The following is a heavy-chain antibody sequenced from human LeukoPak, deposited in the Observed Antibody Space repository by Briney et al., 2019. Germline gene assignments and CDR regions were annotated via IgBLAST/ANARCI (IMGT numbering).Heavy chain of an antibody. J-gene: IGHJ4*02. Sequence: GGSLRLSCAASGFTFSSYAMSWVRQAPGKGLGWVSAISGSGGSTYYADSVKGRFTISRDNSKNTLYLQMNSLRAEDTAVYYCAKDPPIGYCSSTSCYTRDYWGQGTLVTVSS. V-gene: IGHV3-23*01. CDR3: AKDPPIGYCSSTSCYTRDY. CDR2: ISGSGGST. D-gene: IGHD2-2*02. CDR1: GFTFSSYA.